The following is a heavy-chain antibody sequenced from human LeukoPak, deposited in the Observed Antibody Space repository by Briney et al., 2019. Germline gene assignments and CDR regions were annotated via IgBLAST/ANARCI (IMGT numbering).Heavy chain of an antibody. Sequence: GGSLRLSCAASGFAVSSNYMSWVRQAPGKGLEWVSVIYSGGSTYYADSVKGRFTISRDNSKNTLYLRMNSLRAEDTAVYYCARRGPYGDYPFDYWGQGTLVTVSS. CDR3: ARRGPYGDYPFDY. CDR1: GFAVSSNY. J-gene: IGHJ4*02. D-gene: IGHD4-17*01. V-gene: IGHV3-53*01. CDR2: IYSGGST.